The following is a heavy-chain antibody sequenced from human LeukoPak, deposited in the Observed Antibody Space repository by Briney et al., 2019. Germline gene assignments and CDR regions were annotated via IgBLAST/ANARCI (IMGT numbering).Heavy chain of an antibody. J-gene: IGHJ4*02. V-gene: IGHV3-23*01. Sequence: GGSLRLSCAASGFTLSSYAMNWVRQAPGKGLEWVSVISSSGGTTYYSDSVKGRFIISRDNSKNTLYLQMNSLRAEDTAVYYCAKAGIAVPATPEYCGQGTQVTVSS. CDR2: ISSSGGTT. CDR1: GFTLSSYA. D-gene: IGHD6-19*01. CDR3: AKAGIAVPATPEY.